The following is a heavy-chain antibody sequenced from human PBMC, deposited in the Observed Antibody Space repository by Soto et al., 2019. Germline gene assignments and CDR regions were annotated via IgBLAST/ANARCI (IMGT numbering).Heavy chain of an antibody. J-gene: IGHJ4*02. D-gene: IGHD3-3*01. CDR1: GGSISSGGYY. CDR2: IYYSGST. CDR3: ATNAFGVVSNFDY. Sequence: SETLSLTYTVSGGSISSGGYYWSWIRQHPGKGLEWIGYIYYSGSTYYNPSLKSRVTISVDTSKNQFSLKLSSVTAADTAVYYCATNAFGVVSNFDYWGQGTLVTVSS. V-gene: IGHV4-31*03.